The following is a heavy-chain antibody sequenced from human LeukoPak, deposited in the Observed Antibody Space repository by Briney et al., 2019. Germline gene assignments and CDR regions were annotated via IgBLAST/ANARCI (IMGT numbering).Heavy chain of an antibody. J-gene: IGHJ4*02. CDR2: ISSSSSTI. V-gene: IGHV3-48*04. CDR1: GFTFSSYA. D-gene: IGHD5-24*01. CDR3: ARDRDGYMD. Sequence: PGGSLRLSCAASGFTFSSYAMTWVRQTPGKGLEWVSAISSSSSTIYYADSVKGRFTISRDNAKNSLYLQMNSLRAEDTAVYYCARDRDGYMDWGQGTLVTVSS.